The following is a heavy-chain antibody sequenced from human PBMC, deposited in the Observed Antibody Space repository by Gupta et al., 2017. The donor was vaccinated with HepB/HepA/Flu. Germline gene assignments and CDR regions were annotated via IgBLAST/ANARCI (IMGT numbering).Heavy chain of an antibody. D-gene: IGHD4-17*01. CDR1: GFTFRNYA. CDR3: GRDPNGDYVGAFDM. Sequence: EVQLLESGGGLEQPGGSLRPSCAASGFTFRNYAMTWVRQAPGKGLEYVSSIHGSGGGTDYADSVRGRFTISRDNSKSTLYLQMNSLRVEDTAIYYCGRDPNGDYVGAFDMWGQGTMLTVSS. CDR2: IHGSGGGT. V-gene: IGHV3-23*01. J-gene: IGHJ3*02.